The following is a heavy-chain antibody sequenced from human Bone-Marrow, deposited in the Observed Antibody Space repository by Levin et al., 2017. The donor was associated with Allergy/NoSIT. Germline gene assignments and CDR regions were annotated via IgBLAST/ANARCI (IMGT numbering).Heavy chain of an antibody. Sequence: PGGSLRLSCKVSGYTFTDYYMHWVQQAPGKGLEWMGLIDPEDGETIHAEKFQGRVTISADTSTDTAYMELRSLTFEDTAVYYCATAVGAEYGMDVWGQGTTVTVSS. D-gene: IGHD1-26*01. CDR3: ATAVGAEYGMDV. V-gene: IGHV1-69-2*01. CDR1: GYTFTDYY. J-gene: IGHJ6*02. CDR2: IDPEDGET.